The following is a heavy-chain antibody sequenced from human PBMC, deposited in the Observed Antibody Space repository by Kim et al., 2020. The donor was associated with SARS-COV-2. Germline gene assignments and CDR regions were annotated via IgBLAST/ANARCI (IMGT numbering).Heavy chain of an antibody. D-gene: IGHD6-25*01. V-gene: IGHV3-21*01. CDR3: ARDAFLQEYRYSSGWTPLNWFDP. J-gene: IGHJ5*02. CDR2: ISSSSSYI. CDR1: GFTFSSSN. Sequence: GGSLRLSCAASGFTFSSSNMNWVRQAPGKGLEWVSCISSSSSYIYYADSVKGRFTISRDNAKNSLYLQMNSLRAEDTAVYFCARDAFLQEYRYSSGWTPLNWFDPWGQGTLVTVSS.